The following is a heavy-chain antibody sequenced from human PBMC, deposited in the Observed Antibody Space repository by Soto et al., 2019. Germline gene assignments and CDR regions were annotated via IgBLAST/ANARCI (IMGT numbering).Heavy chain of an antibody. CDR3: AREVPPSLGYCISTSCSKYGMDV. CDR2: IIPIFGTA. D-gene: IGHD2-2*01. V-gene: IGHV1-69*12. Sequence: QVQLVQSGAEVKKPGSSVKVSCKASGGTFSSYAISWVRQAPGQGLEWMGGIIPIFGTANYAQKFQGRVTITADESTSTAYMELSSLRSEDTAVYYCAREVPPSLGYCISTSCSKYGMDVWGQGTTVTVSS. J-gene: IGHJ6*02. CDR1: GGTFSSYA.